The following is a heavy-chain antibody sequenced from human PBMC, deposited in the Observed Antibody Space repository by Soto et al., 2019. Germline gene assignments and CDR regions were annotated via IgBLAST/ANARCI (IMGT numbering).Heavy chain of an antibody. J-gene: IGHJ6*02. CDR2: INPNSGGT. Sequence: QVQLVQSGAEVKKPGASVKVSCKASGYTFTGYYMHWVRQAPGQGLEWMGWINPNSGGTNYAQMFQGGVTMTRDTSISTASMELSRLRSDDTAVYYCARGRGKIQLWLRLVDYYGMDVWGQGTTVAVSS. D-gene: IGHD5-18*01. V-gene: IGHV1-2*02. CDR1: GYTFTGYY. CDR3: ARGRGKIQLWLRLVDYYGMDV.